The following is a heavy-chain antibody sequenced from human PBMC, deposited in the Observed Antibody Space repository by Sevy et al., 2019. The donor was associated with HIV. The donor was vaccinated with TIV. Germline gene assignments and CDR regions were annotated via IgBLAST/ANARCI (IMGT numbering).Heavy chain of an antibody. CDR2: IGYDGSNK. Sequence: GGSLRLSCAAFGFTYNGYGMHWVRQAPGKGLEWVAVIGYDGSNKEYADSVKGRFTISRDNSKNTPYLQMNHLRAEDTAVYSCARDSTAVAGIGYYFHYWGQGTLVTVSS. D-gene: IGHD6-19*01. CDR3: ARDSTAVAGIGYYFHY. CDR1: GFTYNGYG. J-gene: IGHJ4*02. V-gene: IGHV3-33*01.